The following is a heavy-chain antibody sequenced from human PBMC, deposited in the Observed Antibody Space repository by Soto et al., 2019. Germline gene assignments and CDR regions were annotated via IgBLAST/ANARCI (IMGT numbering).Heavy chain of an antibody. J-gene: IGHJ4*02. V-gene: IGHV3-23*01. CDR2: ISGSGGST. Sequence: GGSLRLSCAASGFTFNNYAMTWVRQAPGKGLEWVSGISGSGGSTWYADSVKGRLTISRDSSKNTLYLQMDSLTADDTAVYYCARYCYASGGYYSIVDYWGQGTLVTVSS. CDR3: ARYCYASGGYYSIVDY. D-gene: IGHD3-22*01. CDR1: GFTFNNYA.